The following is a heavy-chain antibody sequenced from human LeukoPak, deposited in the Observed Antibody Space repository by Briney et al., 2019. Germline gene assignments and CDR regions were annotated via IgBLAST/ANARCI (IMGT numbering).Heavy chain of an antibody. Sequence: SETLSLTCTVSGGSISSYYWSWIRQPPGMGLEWFGCIYYSGSTNYNPSLKSRVTISVDTSKNQFPLKLSSVTAADTALYYCARLEEDYGAYAASWFDPWGQGTLVTVSS. CDR3: ARLEEDYGAYAASWFDP. V-gene: IGHV4-59*01. CDR2: IYYSGST. D-gene: IGHD4-17*01. CDR1: GGSISSYY. J-gene: IGHJ5*02.